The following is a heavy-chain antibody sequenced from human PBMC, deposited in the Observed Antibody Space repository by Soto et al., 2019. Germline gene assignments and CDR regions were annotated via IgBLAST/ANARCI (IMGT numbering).Heavy chain of an antibody. J-gene: IGHJ6*02. CDR2: LNPRDSDT. Sequence: PGESLKISCKGSGYSFSSYWIGWVRQMPGKGLEWMGILNPRDSDTRYSPSFQGQVTISADTSISTAYLQWSSLKASDTAMYYCARLGSMIVNAMDVWGQGTTVTVSS. CDR1: GYSFSSYW. V-gene: IGHV5-51*01. CDR3: ARLGSMIVNAMDV. D-gene: IGHD3-22*01.